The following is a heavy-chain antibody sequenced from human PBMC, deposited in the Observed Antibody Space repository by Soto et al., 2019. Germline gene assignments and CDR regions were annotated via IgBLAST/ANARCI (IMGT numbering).Heavy chain of an antibody. D-gene: IGHD3-3*01. CDR3: ARDRKDVVTIFGVVNRPRARYGMDV. CDR2: INPSGGST. V-gene: IGHV1-46*01. Sequence: ASVKVSCKASGYTFTSYYMHWVRQAPGQGLEWMGIINPSGGSTSYAQKFQGRVTMTRDTSTSTVYMELSSLRSEDTAVYYCARDRKDVVTIFGVVNRPRARYGMDVWGQGTTVTVSS. J-gene: IGHJ6*02. CDR1: GYTFTSYY.